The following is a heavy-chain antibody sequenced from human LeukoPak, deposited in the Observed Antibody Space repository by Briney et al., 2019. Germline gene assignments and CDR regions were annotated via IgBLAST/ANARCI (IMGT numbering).Heavy chain of an antibody. CDR3: ARGDLWGYMITFGGVPFDY. D-gene: IGHD3-16*01. J-gene: IGHJ4*02. V-gene: IGHV4-38-2*02. Sequence: SETLSLTCTVSGYSISSGYYWGWIRQPPGKGLEWIGSMYHSGSTYYNPSLKSRVTISVDTSKNQFSLKLSSVTAADTAVYYCARGDLWGYMITFGGVPFDYWGQGTLVTVSS. CDR2: MYHSGST. CDR1: GYSISSGYY.